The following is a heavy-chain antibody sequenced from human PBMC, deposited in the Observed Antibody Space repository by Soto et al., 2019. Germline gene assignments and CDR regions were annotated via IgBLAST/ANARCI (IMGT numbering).Heavy chain of an antibody. V-gene: IGHV3-20*04. CDR1: GFTFDYYG. D-gene: IGHD6-13*01. J-gene: IGHJ6*02. CDR3: AKSLAAAGTLDV. Sequence: LRLSCAASGFTFDYYGMSWVRQAPGKGLEWVSGINWNGGSTGYADSVKGRFTISRDNSKNTLYLQMNSLRAEDTAVYYCAKSLAAAGTLDVWGQGTTVTAP. CDR2: INWNGGST.